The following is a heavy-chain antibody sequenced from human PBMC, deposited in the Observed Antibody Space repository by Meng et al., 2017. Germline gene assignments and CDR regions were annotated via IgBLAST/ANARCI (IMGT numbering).Heavy chain of an antibody. V-gene: IGHV4-55*01. Sequence: RTESCPGPVKPSETLSLICAVPGDSISSGNCGILVRQPPGKGLEWIGEIHHSGSTYYNPSLKSRITMSVDTSKNQFYLKLSSVTAADTAVYYCARYTPIAVDYWGQGTLVTVSS. D-gene: IGHD6-13*01. CDR3: ARYTPIAVDY. CDR2: IHHSGST. J-gene: IGHJ4*02. CDR1: GDSISSGNC.